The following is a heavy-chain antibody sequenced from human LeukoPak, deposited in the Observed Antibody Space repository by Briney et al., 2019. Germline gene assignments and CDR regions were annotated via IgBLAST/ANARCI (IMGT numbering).Heavy chain of an antibody. J-gene: IGHJ4*02. Sequence: PGGSLRLSCAASGFTFSDYYMSWIRQAPGKGLEWVSYISSSGSTIYYADSVKGRFTISRDNAKNSLYLQMNSLRAEDTAVYYCAKGAPSVGYYDSGPGRYFDYWGQGTLVTVSS. CDR3: AKGAPSVGYYDSGPGRYFDY. V-gene: IGHV3-11*04. CDR1: GFTFSDYY. CDR2: ISSSGSTI. D-gene: IGHD3-22*01.